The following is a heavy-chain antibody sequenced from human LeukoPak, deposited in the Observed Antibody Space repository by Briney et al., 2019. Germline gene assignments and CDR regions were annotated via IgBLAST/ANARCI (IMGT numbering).Heavy chain of an antibody. J-gene: IGHJ4*02. D-gene: IGHD3-9*01. CDR2: ISYDGSNK. CDR3: ARVIFSYFDPFDC. Sequence: GGSLRLSCAASGFTFSSYGMHWVRQAPGKGLEWVAVISYDGSNKYYADSVKGRFTISRDNAKSSLFLQMNSLRAEDTAVYYCARVIFSYFDPFDCWGQGTLVTVSS. V-gene: IGHV3-30*03. CDR1: GFTFSSYG.